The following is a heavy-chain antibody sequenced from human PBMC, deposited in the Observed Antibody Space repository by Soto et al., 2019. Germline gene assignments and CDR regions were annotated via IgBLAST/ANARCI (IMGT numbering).Heavy chain of an antibody. V-gene: IGHV3-30*18. D-gene: IGHD6-6*01. J-gene: IGHJ4*02. Sequence: GRSLRLACTASGFTFSSYGMHWVRQAPGKGLEWVAVISYDGSNKYYADSVKGRFTISRDNSKNTLYLQMNSLRAEDTAVYYCAKEGSSSELDYWGQGTLVTVSS. CDR2: ISYDGSNK. CDR1: GFTFSSYG. CDR3: AKEGSSSELDY.